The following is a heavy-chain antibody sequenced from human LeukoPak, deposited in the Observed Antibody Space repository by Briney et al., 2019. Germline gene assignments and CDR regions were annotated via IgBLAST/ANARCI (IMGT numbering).Heavy chain of an antibody. Sequence: GGSLRLSCAASGFTFSSYAMHWVRQAPGKGLEYVSAISSNGGSTYYANSVKGRFTISRDNSKNTLYLQMGSVRAEDMAVYYCARGEIPGAFDIWGQGTMVTVSS. CDR2: ISSNGGST. J-gene: IGHJ3*02. D-gene: IGHD5-24*01. V-gene: IGHV3-64*01. CDR1: GFTFSSYA. CDR3: ARGEIPGAFDI.